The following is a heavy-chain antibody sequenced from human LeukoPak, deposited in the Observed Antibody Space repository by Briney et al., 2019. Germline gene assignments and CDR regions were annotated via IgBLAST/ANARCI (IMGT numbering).Heavy chain of an antibody. J-gene: IGHJ4*02. V-gene: IGHV3-23*01. CDR1: GFTFSSYA. D-gene: IGHD2-15*01. CDR2: ISGSGGST. CDR3: AKDLVVVAATDFDY. Sequence: GGSLRLSCASSGFTFSSYAMSWVRQAPGKGLEWVSAISGSGGSTYYADSVKGRFTISRDNSKNTLYLQMNSLRAEDTAVYYCAKDLVVVAATDFDYWGQGTLVTVSA.